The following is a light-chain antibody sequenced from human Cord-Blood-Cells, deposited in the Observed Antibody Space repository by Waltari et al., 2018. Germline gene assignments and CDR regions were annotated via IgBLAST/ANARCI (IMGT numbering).Light chain of an antibody. CDR1: SSDVGGYNY. J-gene: IGLJ3*02. CDR2: DVS. V-gene: IGLV2-14*01. CDR3: ISYTSSSTLV. Sequence: QSALTQPASVSGSPGQSITISCTGTSSDVGGYNYVSWYQQHPGNAPKLMIYDVSKRPSGVSNRFSGSKSGNTASLTISGLQAEDEADYYCISYTSSSTLVFGGGTKLTVL.